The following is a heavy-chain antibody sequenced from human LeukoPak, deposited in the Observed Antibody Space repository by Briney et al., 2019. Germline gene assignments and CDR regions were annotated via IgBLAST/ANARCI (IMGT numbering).Heavy chain of an antibody. CDR1: GFTFSNYW. V-gene: IGHV3-7*01. Sequence: GGSLRLSCAASGFTFSNYWMSWVRQAPGKGLECVANINHGGSEKNYVDSVKGRFTISRDNAENSLYLQMNSLRAEDTAVYFCARIRGDGSTFEYWGQGTLVTVSS. CDR3: ARIRGDGSTFEY. CDR2: INHGGSEK. J-gene: IGHJ4*02. D-gene: IGHD5-24*01.